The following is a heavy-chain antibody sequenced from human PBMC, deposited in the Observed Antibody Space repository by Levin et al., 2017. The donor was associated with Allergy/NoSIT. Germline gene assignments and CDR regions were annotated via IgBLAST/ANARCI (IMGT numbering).Heavy chain of an antibody. CDR1: GGSGSDVD. D-gene: IGHD5-18*01. V-gene: IGHV4-59*02. CDR2: IHSSGST. CDR3: ARKVGYGYALDV. J-gene: IGHJ6*02. Sequence: SETLSLACSVSGGSGSDVDWTWIRQPPGKRLEWIGGIHSSGSTNYNTSLKSRVTISMDTSKNQFSLRLSPVTAADTAVYYCARKVGYGYALDVWGQGTTVTVSS.